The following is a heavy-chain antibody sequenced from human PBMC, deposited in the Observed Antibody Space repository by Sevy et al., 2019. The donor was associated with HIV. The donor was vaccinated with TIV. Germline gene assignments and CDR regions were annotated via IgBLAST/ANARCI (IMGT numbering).Heavy chain of an antibody. CDR2: MNPNSGNT. D-gene: IGHD6-19*01. CDR1: GYTFTSYD. CDR3: ARAGSGWYDHYFDP. Sequence: ASVKVSCKASGYTFTSYDINWVRQATGQGLEWMGWMNPNSGNTGYAQKFQGRVTMTRNTSISTAYMELRRLRSEDTAMYYCARAGSGWYDHYFDPWGQGTRVTVSS. J-gene: IGHJ4*02. V-gene: IGHV1-8*01.